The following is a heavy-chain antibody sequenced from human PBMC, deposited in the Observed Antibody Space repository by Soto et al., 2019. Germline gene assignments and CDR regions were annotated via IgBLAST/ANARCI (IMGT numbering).Heavy chain of an antibody. CDR3: ESCAREHSGGIDY. D-gene: IGHD1-26*01. CDR2: IIPIFGTA. Sequence: QVQLVQSGAEVKKPGSSVKVSCKASGGTFSSYSINWVRQAPGQGLEWMGEIIPIFGTANYAQKFQGRVTITAAASTRTTYMELSSLSSDAAAVYYCESCAREHSGGIDYWGQGTLVTVSS. CDR1: GGTFSSYS. V-gene: IGHV1-69*01. J-gene: IGHJ4*02.